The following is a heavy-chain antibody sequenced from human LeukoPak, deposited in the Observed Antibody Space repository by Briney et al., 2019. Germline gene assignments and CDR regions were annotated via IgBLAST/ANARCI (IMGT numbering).Heavy chain of an antibody. D-gene: IGHD6-13*01. J-gene: IGHJ4*02. CDR2: IYHSGST. CDR1: GYSISSGYY. Sequence: SETLSLTCTVSGYSISSGYYWGWIRQPPGKGLEWIGSIYHSGSTYYNPSLKSRVTISVDTSKNQFSLKLSSVTAADTAVYYCARERIAAAGTAFDYWGQGTLVTVSS. V-gene: IGHV4-38-2*02. CDR3: ARERIAAAGTAFDY.